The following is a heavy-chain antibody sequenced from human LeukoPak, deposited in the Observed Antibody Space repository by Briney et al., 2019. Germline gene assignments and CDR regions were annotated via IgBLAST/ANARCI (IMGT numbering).Heavy chain of an antibody. CDR1: GFTFSSYE. Sequence: GGSLRLSCAASGFTFSSYEMNWVRQAPGKGLEWVSYISSSGSTIYYADSVKGRFTISRDNAKNSLYLQMNSLRAEDTAVYYCATTNNHYYHGLVDYWGQGTLVTVSS. V-gene: IGHV3-48*03. CDR3: ATTNNHYYHGLVDY. D-gene: IGHD1-14*01. J-gene: IGHJ4*02. CDR2: ISSSGSTI.